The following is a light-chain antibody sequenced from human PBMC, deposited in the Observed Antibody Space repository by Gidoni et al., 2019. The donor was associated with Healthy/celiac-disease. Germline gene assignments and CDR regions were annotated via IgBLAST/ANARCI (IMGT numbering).Light chain of an antibody. CDR3: QQYYSYPRT. V-gene: IGKV1-8*01. J-gene: IGKJ1*01. Sequence: AIRITQSPSSLSASTGDRVTVTCRASQGISSYLAWYQQKPGKAPKLLIYAASTLQSGVPSRFSGSGSGTDFTLTSSCLQSEDFATYYCQQYYSYPRTFXQXTKVEIK. CDR1: QGISSY. CDR2: AAS.